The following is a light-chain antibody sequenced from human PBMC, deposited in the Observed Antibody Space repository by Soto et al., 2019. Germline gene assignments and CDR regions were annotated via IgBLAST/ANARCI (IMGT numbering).Light chain of an antibody. CDR1: QSLVHSDGSTY. J-gene: IGKJ1*01. Sequence: VLTQSPLSLPVTLGQPAAISCRSSQSLVHSDGSTYLNWLQQRPGQSPRRLIYKVSNRDSGVPDRFSGSGSGTDFTLTISRVEAEDIGVYYCVQCTQWPRAFGQGTKVEIK. V-gene: IGKV2-30*02. CDR3: VQCTQWPRA. CDR2: KVS.